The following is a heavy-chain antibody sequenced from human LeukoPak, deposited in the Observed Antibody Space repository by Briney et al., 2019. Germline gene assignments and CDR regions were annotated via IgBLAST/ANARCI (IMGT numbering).Heavy chain of an antibody. D-gene: IGHD3-10*01. CDR1: GLTVSNNY. V-gene: IGHV3-66*01. CDR2: IYSGGDT. J-gene: IGHJ4*02. Sequence: GGSLRLSCAASGLTVSNNYLSWVRQAPGKGLEWVSGIYSGGDTYYADSVKGRFTISRDNSKNTVNLHMNNLRAEDTAVYYCAKGQLLWFGQLLPDYWGQGILVTVSS. CDR3: AKGQLLWFGQLLPDY.